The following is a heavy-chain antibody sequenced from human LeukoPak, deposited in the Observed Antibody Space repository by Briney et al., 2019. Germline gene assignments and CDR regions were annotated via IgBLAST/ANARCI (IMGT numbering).Heavy chain of an antibody. J-gene: IGHJ4*02. Sequence: DSVKGRFTISRDNAKNSLYLQMNSLKVEDTAVYYCARGSSFGSYWGQGTLVTVSS. CDR3: ARGSSFGSY. V-gene: IGHV3-11*06. D-gene: IGHD6-6*01.